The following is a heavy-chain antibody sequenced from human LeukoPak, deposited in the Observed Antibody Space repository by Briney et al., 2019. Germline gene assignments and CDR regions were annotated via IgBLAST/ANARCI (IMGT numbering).Heavy chain of an antibody. CDR2: ISYDGSNK. V-gene: IGHV3-30*03. Sequence: PGRSLRLSCAASGFTFSSYGIHWIRQAPGKGLEWVAVISYDGSNKYYADSVKGRFTISRDNSKNTLYLQMNSLRAEDTAVYYCESSGWYEQFDYWGQGTLVTVSS. CDR3: ESSGWYEQFDY. CDR1: GFTFSSYG. D-gene: IGHD6-19*01. J-gene: IGHJ4*02.